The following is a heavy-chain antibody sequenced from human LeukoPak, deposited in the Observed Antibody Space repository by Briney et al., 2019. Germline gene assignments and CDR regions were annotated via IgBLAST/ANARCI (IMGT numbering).Heavy chain of an antibody. CDR1: GYRFINYW. CDR3: VRHGLGSSWFGFDY. V-gene: IGHV5-51*01. J-gene: IGHJ4*02. D-gene: IGHD6-13*01. Sequence: GESLKISCKTSGYRFINYWIGWVRQRPGKGLEWMTIIYPDDSNTKYSPSLQGQVTISADKSISTAYLQWSSLKASDSAIYYCVRHGLGSSWFGFDYWGQGTLVTVSS. CDR2: IYPDDSNT.